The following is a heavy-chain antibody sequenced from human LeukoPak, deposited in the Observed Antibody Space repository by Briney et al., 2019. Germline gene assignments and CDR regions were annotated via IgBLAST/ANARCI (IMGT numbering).Heavy chain of an antibody. V-gene: IGHV4-34*01. CDR2: INHRGST. CDR1: GGSFSGYY. Sequence: SETLSLTCAVYGGSFSGYYWSWIRQPPGKGLEWIGEINHRGSTNYNPSLKSRVTISVDTSKNQFSLKLSSVTAADTAVYYCARYSSSSGGMDVWGQGTTVTVSS. J-gene: IGHJ6*02. D-gene: IGHD6-6*01. CDR3: ARYSSSSGGMDV.